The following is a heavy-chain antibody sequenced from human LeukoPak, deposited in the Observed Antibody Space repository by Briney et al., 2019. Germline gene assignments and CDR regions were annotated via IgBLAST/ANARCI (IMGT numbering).Heavy chain of an antibody. D-gene: IGHD6-13*01. V-gene: IGHV3-48*04. CDR2: ISSSFSTI. CDR1: GFTFTSYS. Sequence: GGSLRLSCAASGFTFTSYSMNWVRQAPGKGLEWISYISSSFSTIYYADSVKGRFTISRDNAKNSLYLQMNSLRAEDTAVYYCARGAYSSSWYENYFDPWGRGTLVTVSS. CDR3: ARGAYSSSWYENYFDP. J-gene: IGHJ2*01.